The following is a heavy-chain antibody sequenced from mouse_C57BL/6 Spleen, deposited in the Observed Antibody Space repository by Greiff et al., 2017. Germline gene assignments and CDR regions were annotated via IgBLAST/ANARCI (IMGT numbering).Heavy chain of an antibody. CDR2: INPGSGGT. Sequence: QVQLQQSGAELVRPGTSVKVSCKASGYAFTNYLIEWVKQRPGQGLEWSGVINPGSGGTNYNEKFKGKATLTADKSSSPAYMQLSSLTSEDSAVYFCARFYYGSSYWYFDVWGTGTTVTVSS. CDR1: GYAFTNYL. V-gene: IGHV1-54*01. D-gene: IGHD1-1*01. CDR3: ARFYYGSSYWYFDV. J-gene: IGHJ1*03.